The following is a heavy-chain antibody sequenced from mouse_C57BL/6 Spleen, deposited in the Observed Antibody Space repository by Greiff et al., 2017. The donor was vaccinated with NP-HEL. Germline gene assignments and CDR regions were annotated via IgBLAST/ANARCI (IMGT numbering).Heavy chain of an antibody. V-gene: IGHV1-50*01. Sequence: QVQLQQSGAELVKPGASVKLSCKASGYTFTSYWMQWVKQRPGQGLEWIGEIDPSDSHTNYNQKFKGKATLTVDTSSSTAYMQLSSLTSEDSAVYYCARGGTTVGFSDWYFDVWGTGTTVTVSS. D-gene: IGHD1-1*01. CDR1: GYTFTSYW. CDR3: ARGGTTVGFSDWYFDV. CDR2: IDPSDSHT. J-gene: IGHJ1*03.